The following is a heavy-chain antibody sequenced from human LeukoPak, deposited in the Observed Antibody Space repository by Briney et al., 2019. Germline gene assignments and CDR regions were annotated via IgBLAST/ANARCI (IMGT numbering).Heavy chain of an antibody. CDR2: ISSSSTYT. CDR1: GFTFSDSY. D-gene: IGHD1-26*01. Sequence: PGGSLRLSCAAPGFTFSDSYMSWIRQAPGKGLEWVSYISSSSTYTNYADSVKGRFTISRDDAKNSLYLQMNSLRAEDTAVYYCAKAGGAYDYWGQGTLVTVSS. CDR3: AKAGGAYDY. J-gene: IGHJ4*02. V-gene: IGHV3-11*06.